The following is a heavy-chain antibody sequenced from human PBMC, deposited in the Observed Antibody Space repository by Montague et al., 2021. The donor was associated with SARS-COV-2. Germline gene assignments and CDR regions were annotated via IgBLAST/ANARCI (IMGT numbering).Heavy chain of an antibody. V-gene: IGHV4-39*01. D-gene: IGHD6-13*01. CDR1: GGSFSSGDYY. J-gene: IGHJ4*02. CDR3: VATYNGNWYYFDY. Sequence: SETLSLTCSVSGGSFSSGDYYWGWLRQPPGKGLEWIGDLHYAGSAYYNPSLRSRVTISVDTSKNQFSLKLNSVTAADTAVYYCVATYNGNWYYFDYWGQGTLVTVSS. CDR2: LHYAGSA.